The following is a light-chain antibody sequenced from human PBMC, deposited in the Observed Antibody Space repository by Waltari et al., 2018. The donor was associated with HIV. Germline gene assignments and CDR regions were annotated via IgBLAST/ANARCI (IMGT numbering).Light chain of an antibody. V-gene: IGKV1-39*01. CDR2: AAS. J-gene: IGKJ3*01. Sequence: DIQVTQSPSSLSASVGDRVSMTCRASRDVTRYLNWFQQKSGRAPKLLIYAASSLQRGVPSRFSGSGSGTEFTLTINGVQPEDFATYYCQQSHSTPLTFGPGTKVDV. CDR1: RDVTRY. CDR3: QQSHSTPLT.